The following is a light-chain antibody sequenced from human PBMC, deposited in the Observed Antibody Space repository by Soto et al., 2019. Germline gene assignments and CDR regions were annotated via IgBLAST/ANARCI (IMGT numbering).Light chain of an antibody. CDR1: SSNIGAGYD. CDR2: GNS. Sequence: QYVLTQPPSVSGAPGQRVTISCTGSSSNIGAGYDVHWYQQLPGTAPKLLIYGNSNRPSGVPDRFSGSKSVTSASLAITGLQAEDEADYYCQSYDSSLSGWVFGGGTKLTVL. J-gene: IGLJ3*02. V-gene: IGLV1-40*01. CDR3: QSYDSSLSGWV.